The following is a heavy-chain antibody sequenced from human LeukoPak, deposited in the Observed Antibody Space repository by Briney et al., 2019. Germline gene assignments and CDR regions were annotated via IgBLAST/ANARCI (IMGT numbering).Heavy chain of an antibody. Sequence: PSETLSLTCSASGASTSSRYWSWIRQPPGRTLEWIGHIYNGRNTKYNPSLTSRVTISVDTSKNQFSLSLTSVTAADTAIYYCAQTTGWPGFDFWGPGALVTVSS. CDR1: GASTSSRY. D-gene: IGHD6-19*01. V-gene: IGHV4-59*08. CDR3: AQTTGWPGFDF. J-gene: IGHJ4*02. CDR2: IYNGRNT.